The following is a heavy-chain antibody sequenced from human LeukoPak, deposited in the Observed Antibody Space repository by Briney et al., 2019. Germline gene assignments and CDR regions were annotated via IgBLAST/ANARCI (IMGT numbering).Heavy chain of an antibody. CDR1: GGSISSSNW. CDR3: ARTRKYSSSSFDY. J-gene: IGHJ4*02. Sequence: SGTLSLTCAVSGGSISSSNWWSWVRQPPGKGLEWIGEIYHSGSTNYNPSLKSRVTISVDKSKNQFSLKLSSVTAADTAVYYCARTRKYSSSSFDYWGQGTLVTVPS. V-gene: IGHV4-4*02. D-gene: IGHD6-13*01. CDR2: IYHSGST.